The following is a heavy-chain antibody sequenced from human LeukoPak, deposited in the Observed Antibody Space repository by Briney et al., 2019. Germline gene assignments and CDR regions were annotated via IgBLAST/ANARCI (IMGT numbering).Heavy chain of an antibody. CDR3: ARGIIEGRNGYNHYY. CDR1: GGSFSGYY. V-gene: IGHV4-34*01. CDR2: INHYGGT. D-gene: IGHD5-24*01. Sequence: SETLSLTCGVYGGSFSGYYWSWIRQPPGKGLEWIGEINHYGGTNYNPSLKSRVSISVDRSKHQFSLEMNSVTAADTAVYYCARGIIEGRNGYNHYYWGQGTLVTVSS. J-gene: IGHJ4*02.